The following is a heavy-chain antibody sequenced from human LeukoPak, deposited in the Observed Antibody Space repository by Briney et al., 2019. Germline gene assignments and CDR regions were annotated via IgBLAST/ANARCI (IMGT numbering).Heavy chain of an antibody. CDR2: INCSGGST. D-gene: IGHD3-22*01. V-gene: IGHV1-46*01. CDR1: GYSFTSYY. CDR3: ARGVHVRTYDSHHNCFDP. Sequence: GASVKVSCTASGYSFTSYYMHWVRQAPGQGLEWMGIINCSGGSTSYAQKFQGRVTVTRDMSTSTVYMEVNSLRSEDTAVYYCARGVHVRTYDSHHNCFDPWGQGTLVTVSS. J-gene: IGHJ5*02.